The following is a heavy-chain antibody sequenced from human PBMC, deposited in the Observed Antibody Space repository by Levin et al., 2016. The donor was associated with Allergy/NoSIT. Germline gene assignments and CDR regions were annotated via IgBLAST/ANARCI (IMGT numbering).Heavy chain of an antibody. Sequence: GGSLRLSCAASGFTFSSYAMSWVRQAPGKGLEWVSAISGSGGSTYYADSVKGRFTISRDNSKNTLYLQMNSLRAEDTAVYYCAKDITMIVVWPSDGLFGPDAFDIWSQGTMVTVSS. CDR1: GFTFSSYA. V-gene: IGHV3-23*01. D-gene: IGHD3-22*01. CDR3: AKDITMIVVWPSDGLFGPDAFDI. J-gene: IGHJ3*02. CDR2: ISGSGGST.